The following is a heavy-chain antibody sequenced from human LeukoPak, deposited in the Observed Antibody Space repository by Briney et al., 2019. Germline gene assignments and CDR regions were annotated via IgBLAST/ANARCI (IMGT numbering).Heavy chain of an antibody. CDR1: GFTFSSYS. D-gene: IGHD2-15*01. V-gene: IGHV3-48*02. CDR2: ISSSSSTI. Sequence: GGSLRLSCAASGFTFSSYSMNWVRQAPGEGLEWVSYISSSSSTIYYADSVKGRFTISRDNAKNSLYLEMNSLRDEDTAVYYCARADIVVVVAALTYYYYGMDVWGQGTTVTVSS. CDR3: ARADIVVVVAALTYYYYGMDV. J-gene: IGHJ6*02.